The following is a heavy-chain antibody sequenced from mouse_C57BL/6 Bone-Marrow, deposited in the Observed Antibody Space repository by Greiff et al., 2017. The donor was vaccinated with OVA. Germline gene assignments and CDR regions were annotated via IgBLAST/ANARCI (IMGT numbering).Heavy chain of an antibody. CDR3: AREGVMGNYLLDYAMDY. J-gene: IGHJ4*01. V-gene: IGHV1-55*01. CDR2: IYPGSGST. D-gene: IGHD2-1*01. CDR1: GYTFTSYW. Sequence: VKLMESGAELVKPGASVKMSCKASGYTFTSYWITWVKQRPGQGLEWIGDIYPGSGSTNYNEKFKSKATLTVDTSSSTAYMQLSSLTSEDSAVYYCAREGVMGNYLLDYAMDYWGQGTSVTVSS.